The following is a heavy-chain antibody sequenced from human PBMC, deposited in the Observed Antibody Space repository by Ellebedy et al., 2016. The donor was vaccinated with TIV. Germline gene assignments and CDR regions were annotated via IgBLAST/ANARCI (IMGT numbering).Heavy chain of an antibody. J-gene: IGHJ4*02. CDR1: GYTFASYA. V-gene: IGHV1-3*01. CDR2: INGGNGNT. Sequence: AASVKVSCKASGYTFASYAMHWVRQAPGQRLEWMGWINGGNGNTKYSQKFQGRVTITRDTSASTAYMELSSLRSEDTAVYYCARWDYVWGSYRVGPFDYWGQGTLVTVSS. D-gene: IGHD3-16*02. CDR3: ARWDYVWGSYRVGPFDY.